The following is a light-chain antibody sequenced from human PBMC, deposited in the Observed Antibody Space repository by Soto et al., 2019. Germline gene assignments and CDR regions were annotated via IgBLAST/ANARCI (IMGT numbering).Light chain of an antibody. J-gene: IGLJ1*01. CDR3: SSYTSTSTLCV. Sequence: QSALTQPASVSGSPGQSITISCTGTSSDVGGYNYVSWYQQHPGKAPKLMIYDVSNRPSGVSNRFSGSKSSNTASLTISGLQVEDEADYYCSSYTSTSTLCVFGTGTKVT. CDR2: DVS. CDR1: SSDVGGYNY. V-gene: IGLV2-14*01.